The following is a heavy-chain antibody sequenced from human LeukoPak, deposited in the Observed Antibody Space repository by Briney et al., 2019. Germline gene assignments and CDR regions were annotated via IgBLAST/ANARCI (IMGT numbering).Heavy chain of an antibody. Sequence: GGSLRLSCAASVFTFSSYSMNWVRQAPGKGLEWVSSISSSSSYIYYADSVKGRFTISRDNAKNSLYLQMNSLRAEDTAVYYCARDGEVGGVIVSGDYWGQGTLVTVSS. J-gene: IGHJ4*02. CDR1: VFTFSSYS. CDR3: ARDGEVGGVIVSGDY. V-gene: IGHV3-21*01. CDR2: ISSSSSYI. D-gene: IGHD3-16*02.